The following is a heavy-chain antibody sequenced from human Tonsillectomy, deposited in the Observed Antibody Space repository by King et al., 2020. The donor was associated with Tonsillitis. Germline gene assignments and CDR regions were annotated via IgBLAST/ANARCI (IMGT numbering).Heavy chain of an antibody. V-gene: IGHV3-9*01. CDR2: ISWNSGNI. CDR3: AKDSSPRHNDYPPRYYYYGMDV. J-gene: IGHJ6*02. Sequence: QLVQSGGGLVQPGRSLRLSCVASGFTFDDYAMHWVRQAPGKGLEWVSGISWNSGNIAYADSVKGRFTMSRDNAKNSLYLQMNSQRAEDTAFYYCAKDSSPRHNDYPPRYYYYGMDVWGQGTTVTVSS. CDR1: GFTFDDYA. D-gene: IGHD4-11*01.